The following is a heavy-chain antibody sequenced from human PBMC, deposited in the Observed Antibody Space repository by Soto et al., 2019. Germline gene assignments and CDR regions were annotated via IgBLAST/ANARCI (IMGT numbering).Heavy chain of an antibody. CDR1: GFTFSSYW. Sequence: PGGSLRLSCAASGFTFSSYWMSWVRQAPGKGLEWVANIKQDGSEKYYVDSVKGRFTISRDNAKNSLYLQMNSLRAEDTAVYYCARVDFDWDNDAFDIWGQGTMVTVSS. CDR3: ARVDFDWDNDAFDI. V-gene: IGHV3-7*01. D-gene: IGHD3-9*01. J-gene: IGHJ3*02. CDR2: IKQDGSEK.